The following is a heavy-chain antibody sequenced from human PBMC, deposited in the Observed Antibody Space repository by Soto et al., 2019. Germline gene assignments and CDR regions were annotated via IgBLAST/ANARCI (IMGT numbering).Heavy chain of an antibody. CDR1: GFTFSRYA. Sequence: EVQLLQSGGGLVQPGGSLRLSCVGSGFTFSRYAMIRVRQTPGKGLEWVSGIGDRGTTTYYADSVKGRFTISRDNSGNTLFLQMDSLRAEDTAVYYCAKDRRGDYYYYGMDVWGQWTTVTVS. J-gene: IGHJ6*02. CDR2: IGDRGTTT. V-gene: IGHV3-23*01. CDR3: AKDRRGDYYYYGMDV. D-gene: IGHD4-17*01.